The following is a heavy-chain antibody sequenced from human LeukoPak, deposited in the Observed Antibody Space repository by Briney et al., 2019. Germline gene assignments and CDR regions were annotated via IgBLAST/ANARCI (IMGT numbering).Heavy chain of an antibody. CDR3: AGSLGYCTSNVCYLKY. D-gene: IGHD2-8*01. V-gene: IGHV1-2*02. Sequence: ASVKVSCKASGYTFTGYYMHWVRQAPGQGLEWMGWINPNSGGTNYAQKFQGRVTMTRDTSISTAYMELSRLRSDDAAVYYCAGSLGYCTSNVCYLKYWGQGTLVTVSS. CDR2: INPNSGGT. CDR1: GYTFTGYY. J-gene: IGHJ4*02.